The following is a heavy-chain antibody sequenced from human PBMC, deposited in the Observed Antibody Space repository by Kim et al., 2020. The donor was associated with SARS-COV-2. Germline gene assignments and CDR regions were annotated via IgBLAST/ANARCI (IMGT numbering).Heavy chain of an antibody. CDR1: GFTFSSYG. V-gene: IGHV3-33*01. D-gene: IGHD2-15*01. Sequence: GGSLRLSCATSGFTFSSYGMHWVRQAPGKGLEWVAVIWYDGSNKYYADSVKGRFTISRDNSKNTLYLQMNSLRAEDTAVYYCAREGGPFEGQSGWFDPWGQGTLVTVSS. CDR2: IWYDGSNK. CDR3: AREGGPFEGQSGWFDP. J-gene: IGHJ5*02.